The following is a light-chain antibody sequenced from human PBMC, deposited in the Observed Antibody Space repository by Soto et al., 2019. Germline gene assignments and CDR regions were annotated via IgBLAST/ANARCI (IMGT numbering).Light chain of an antibody. CDR1: QSIGSW. V-gene: IGKV1-5*03. CDR3: QQYNTYSWT. Sequence: DIEMTQSPSTLSASVGDRVTITCRASQSIGSWLAWYQQKPGKAPKLLIYKASSVESGVPSRFSGSGSGTEFILTISSLQPDDFATYYCQQYNTYSWTFGQGTKVEI. J-gene: IGKJ1*01. CDR2: KAS.